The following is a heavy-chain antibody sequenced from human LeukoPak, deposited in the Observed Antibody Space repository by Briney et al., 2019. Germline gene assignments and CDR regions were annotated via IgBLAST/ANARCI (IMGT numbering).Heavy chain of an antibody. D-gene: IGHD2-2*01. CDR2: ISSSNSYI. CDR1: GFSFSSYS. Sequence: PGGSLRLSCAASGFSFSSYSMNWVRPAPGKGLEWVSSISSSNSYIYYADSAKGRFTISRDNAKNSLYLQMNSLRAEDTAVYYCARYCSSTSCYYEDYGMDVWGQGTTVTVSS. V-gene: IGHV3-21*01. J-gene: IGHJ6*02. CDR3: ARYCSSTSCYYEDYGMDV.